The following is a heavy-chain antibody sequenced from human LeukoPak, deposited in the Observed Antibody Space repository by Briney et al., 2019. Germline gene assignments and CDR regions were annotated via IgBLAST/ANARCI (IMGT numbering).Heavy chain of an antibody. J-gene: IGHJ4*02. CDR3: ARDYADYVGSFFFDY. V-gene: IGHV3-23*01. CDR2: ISRGGETT. Sequence: GGSLRLSCAASGFTFNNYAMNWVRQAPGKGLEWVSSISRGGETTHYADSAKGRFTISRDNSQNTLYLQMNSLRAEDTAVYYCARDYADYVGSFFFDYWGEGTLVTVSS. CDR1: GFTFNNYA. D-gene: IGHD4-17*01.